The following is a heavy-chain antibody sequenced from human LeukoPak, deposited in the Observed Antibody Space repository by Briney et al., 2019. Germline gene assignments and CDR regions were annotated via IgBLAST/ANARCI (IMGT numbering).Heavy chain of an antibody. J-gene: IGHJ6*02. D-gene: IGHD1-26*01. CDR3: ARYTGIFPRGGMDV. V-gene: IGHV3-33*01. Sequence: GGSLRLSCAASVFSFRNYCMFWVRQAPCKGLEWVGIIWYDGSNKYYGDSVKGRFTISRDNSKNTLYLQMNSLEFEDTAVYFCARYTGIFPRGGMDVWGQGTTVTVSS. CDR2: IWYDGSNK. CDR1: VFSFRNYC.